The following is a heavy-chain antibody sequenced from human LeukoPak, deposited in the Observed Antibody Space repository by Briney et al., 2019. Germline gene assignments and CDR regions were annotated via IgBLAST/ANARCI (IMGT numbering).Heavy chain of an antibody. V-gene: IGHV3-23*01. CDR3: ARDTYYYGSGSYYNPFDY. D-gene: IGHD3-10*01. J-gene: IGHJ4*02. CDR1: GFTFSSYA. CDR2: ISGSGGST. Sequence: GGSLRLSCAASGFTFSSYAMSWVRQAPGKGLEWVSAISGSGGSTYYADSVKGRFTISRDNSKNTLYLQMNSLRAEDTALYHCARDTYYYGSGSYYNPFDYWGQGTLVTVSS.